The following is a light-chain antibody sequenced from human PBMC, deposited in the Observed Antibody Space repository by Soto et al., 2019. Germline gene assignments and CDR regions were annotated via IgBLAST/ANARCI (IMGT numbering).Light chain of an antibody. Sequence: DIQMTQSPSTLSASVGDRITITRRASQSVSAWVAWYQQKPGKAPKVVIYDASSLESGVPSRFAGSRSGTEFTLTINSMQTDDYANYSCQQYNNFPGTVCQGTKV. V-gene: IGKV1-5*01. CDR2: DAS. CDR1: QSVSAW. J-gene: IGKJ1*01. CDR3: QQYNNFPGT.